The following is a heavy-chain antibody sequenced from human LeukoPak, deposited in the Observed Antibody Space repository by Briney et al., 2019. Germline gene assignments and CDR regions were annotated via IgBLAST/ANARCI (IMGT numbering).Heavy chain of an antibody. Sequence: PSETLSLTCTVSGYSISSGYYWGWIRQPPGKGLEWIGSIYHSGSTYYNPSLKSRVTISVDTSKNQFSLKLSSVTAADTAVYYCARDREVSSWYAPFDYWGQGTLVTVSS. CDR3: ARDREVSSWYAPFDY. CDR1: GYSISSGYY. V-gene: IGHV4-38-2*02. D-gene: IGHD6-13*01. CDR2: IYHSGST. J-gene: IGHJ4*02.